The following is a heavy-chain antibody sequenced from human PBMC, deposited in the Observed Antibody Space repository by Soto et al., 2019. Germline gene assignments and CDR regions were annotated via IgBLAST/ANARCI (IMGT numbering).Heavy chain of an antibody. Sequence: QAQLVESGGGVVHPGRSLRLSCEASGFTFNSYGMYWVRQAPGKGLEWVSHILYDGSKKYYADSVKGRFTISRDNPKNMLYLQMDNMRPEDTAVYYCVKDLAHMADHWGQGTLVIVSS. CDR1: GFTFNSYG. CDR3: VKDLAHMADH. J-gene: IGHJ4*02. CDR2: ILYDGSKK. V-gene: IGHV3-30*18.